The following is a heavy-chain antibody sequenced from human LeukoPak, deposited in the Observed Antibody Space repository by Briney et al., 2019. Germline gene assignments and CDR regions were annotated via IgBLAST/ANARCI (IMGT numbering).Heavy chain of an antibody. D-gene: IGHD3-3*01. Sequence: SGTLSLTCAVSGGSISSSNWWSWVRQPPGKGLEWIGEIYHSGSTNYNPSLKGRVTISVDKSKNQFSLKLSSVTAADTAVYYCARTYYDFWSGYYTGRSFGYWGQGTLVTVSS. J-gene: IGHJ4*02. CDR2: IYHSGST. CDR1: GGSISSSNW. CDR3: ARTYYDFWSGYYTGRSFGY. V-gene: IGHV4-4*02.